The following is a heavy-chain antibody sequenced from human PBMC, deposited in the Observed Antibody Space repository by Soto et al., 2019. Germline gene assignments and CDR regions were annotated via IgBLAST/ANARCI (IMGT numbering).Heavy chain of an antibody. CDR2: MFHSGST. Sequence: PSETLSLICAVSGYSISSGFYWGWIRQPPGKGLEWIGIMFHSGSTYYNPSLQSRVTISVDTSKNQVSLKLTSVTVADTAVYFCANQRSREGYNFIEYWGQGIQVTVSS. CDR3: ANQRSREGYNFIEY. D-gene: IGHD5-12*01. CDR1: GYSISSGFY. J-gene: IGHJ4*02. V-gene: IGHV4-38-2*01.